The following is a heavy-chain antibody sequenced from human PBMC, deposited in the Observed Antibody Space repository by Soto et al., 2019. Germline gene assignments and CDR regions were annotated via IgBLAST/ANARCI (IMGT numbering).Heavy chain of an antibody. D-gene: IGHD1-20*01. CDR1: GGSISSYY. CDR3: ARAQYNWNLHFDY. V-gene: IGHV4-59*01. CDR2: IYYSGST. Sequence: PSETLSLTCTVSGGSISSYYWSWIRQPPGKGLEWIGYIYYSGSTNYNPSLKSRVTISVDTSKNQFSLKLSSVTAADTAVYYCARAQYNWNLHFDYWGQGTLVTVSS. J-gene: IGHJ4*02.